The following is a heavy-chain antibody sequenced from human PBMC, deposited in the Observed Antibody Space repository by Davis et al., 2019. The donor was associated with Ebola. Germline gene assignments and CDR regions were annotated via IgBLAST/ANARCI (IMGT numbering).Heavy chain of an antibody. CDR2: IYPGDSDT. CDR3: ARHSAVAASDY. D-gene: IGHD6-19*01. J-gene: IGHJ4*02. V-gene: IGHV5-51*01. Sequence: GESLKISCKGSAYGFTSNWIGWVRQMPGKGLEWMGIIYPGDSDTKYSPSFQGQVTISADKSISTAYLQWSSLKASDTAMYYCARHSAVAASDYWGQGTLVTVSS. CDR1: AYGFTSNW.